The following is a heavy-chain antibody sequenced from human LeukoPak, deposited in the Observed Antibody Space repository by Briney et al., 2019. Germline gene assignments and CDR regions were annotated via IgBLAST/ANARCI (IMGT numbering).Heavy chain of an antibody. CDR1: GFTVSSNY. J-gene: IGHJ4*02. D-gene: IGHD2-2*02. Sequence: GGSLRLSCAASGFTVSSNYMSWVRQAPGKGLEWVSVIYSGGSTYYADSVKGRFTISRDNSKNTLYLQTNSLRAEDTAVYYCARSRGYCSSTSCYTDLNYFDYWGQGTLVTVSS. CDR2: IYSGGST. CDR3: ARSRGYCSSTSCYTDLNYFDY. V-gene: IGHV3-66*02.